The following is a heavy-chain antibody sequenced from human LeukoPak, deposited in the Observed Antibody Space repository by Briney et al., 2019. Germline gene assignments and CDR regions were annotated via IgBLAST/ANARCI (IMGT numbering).Heavy chain of an antibody. CDR3: ATSSYDSSGYLEEY. CDR1: GGSISSYY. CDR2: IYYSGST. D-gene: IGHD3-22*01. Sequence: SETLSLTCTVSGGSISSYYWSWIRQPPGKGLEWIGYIYYSGSTNYNPSLKSRVTISVDTSKNQFSLKLSSVTAADTAVYYCATSSYDSSGYLEEYWGQGTLVTVSS. V-gene: IGHV4-59*08. J-gene: IGHJ4*02.